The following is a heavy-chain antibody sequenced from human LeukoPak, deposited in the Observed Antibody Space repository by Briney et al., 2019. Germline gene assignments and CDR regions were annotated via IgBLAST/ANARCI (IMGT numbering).Heavy chain of an antibody. Sequence: SETLSLTCAVSGYSSSSGYYWGWIRQPPGKGLEWIGSICHSGSTYYNPSLKSRVTISVDTSKNQFSLKLSSVTAADTAVYYCARRRGSYSIDYWGQGTLVTVSS. V-gene: IGHV4-38-2*01. CDR1: GYSSSSGYY. J-gene: IGHJ4*02. D-gene: IGHD1-26*01. CDR3: ARRRGSYSIDY. CDR2: ICHSGST.